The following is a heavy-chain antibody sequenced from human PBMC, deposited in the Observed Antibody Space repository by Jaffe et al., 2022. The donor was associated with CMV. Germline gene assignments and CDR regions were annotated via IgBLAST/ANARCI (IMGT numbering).Heavy chain of an antibody. CDR1: GGSFSGYY. D-gene: IGHD1-1*01. J-gene: IGHJ6*03. CDR3: ARGTSLEPKKTDYYYMDV. Sequence: QVQLQQWGAGLLKPSETLSLTCAVYGGSFSGYYWSWIRQPPGKGLEWIGEINHSGSTNYNPSLKSRVTISVDTSKNQFSLKLSSVTAADTAVYYCARGTSLEPKKTDYYYMDVWGKGTTVTVSS. CDR2: INHSGST. V-gene: IGHV4-34*01.